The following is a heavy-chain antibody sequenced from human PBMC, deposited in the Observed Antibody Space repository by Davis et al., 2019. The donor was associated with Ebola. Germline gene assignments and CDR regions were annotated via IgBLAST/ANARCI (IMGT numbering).Heavy chain of an antibody. D-gene: IGHD4/OR15-4a*01. CDR1: GYSITSSNY. J-gene: IGHJ3*01. CDR3: ARDNDPYGGRYKYRPPNAFDL. Sequence: PSETLSLTCSVSGYSITSSNYWGWIRQPPGKGLEWVGSIFHGGSTYYNPSLKSRVTIFSDTSKNSFSLRVTSVTAADTAIYFCARDNDPYGGRYKYRPPNAFDLWGQGTKVAVSS. V-gene: IGHV4-38-2*02. CDR2: IFHGGST.